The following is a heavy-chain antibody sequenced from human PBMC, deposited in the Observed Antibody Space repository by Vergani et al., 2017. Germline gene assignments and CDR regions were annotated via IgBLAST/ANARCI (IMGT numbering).Heavy chain of an antibody. CDR3: ARHVEAGCNWFDP. CDR1: GGSISSGSYY. D-gene: IGHD5-24*01. J-gene: IGHJ5*02. CDR2: IYYSGST. Sequence: QLQLQESGPGLVKPSETLSLTCTVSGGSISSGSYYWGWIRQPPGKGLEWIGSIYYSGSTYYNPSLKSRVTISVDTSKNQFPLKLSAVTAADTAVYYCARHVEAGCNWFDPWGQGTLVTVSS. V-gene: IGHV4-39*01.